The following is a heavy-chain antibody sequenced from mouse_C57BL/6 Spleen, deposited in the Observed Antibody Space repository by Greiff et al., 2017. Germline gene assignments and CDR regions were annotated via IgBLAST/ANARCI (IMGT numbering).Heavy chain of an antibody. Sequence: VQLQQPGAELVMPGASVKLSCKASGYTFTSYWMHWVKQRPGQGLEWIGEIDPSDSYTNYNQKFKGKSTLTVDKSSSTAYMQLSSLTSEDSAVYYCARKGTAQATWGFAYWGKGTLVTV. J-gene: IGHJ3*01. CDR2: IDPSDSYT. D-gene: IGHD3-1*01. V-gene: IGHV1-69*01. CDR3: ARKGTAQATWGFAY. CDR1: GYTFTSYW.